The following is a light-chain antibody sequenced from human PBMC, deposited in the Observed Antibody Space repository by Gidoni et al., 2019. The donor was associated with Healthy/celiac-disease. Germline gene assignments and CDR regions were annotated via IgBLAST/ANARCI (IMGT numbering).Light chain of an antibody. Sequence: EIVLTQSPATLSLSPGERATLSCRASQSVSSYLAWYQQKPGQAPRLLIYDASNRATGIPARFSGSGSGTDFPLTISSLEPEDFAVYYFQQRSNWPPLTFXGXTKVEIK. V-gene: IGKV3-11*01. CDR2: DAS. J-gene: IGKJ4*01. CDR3: QQRSNWPPLT. CDR1: QSVSSY.